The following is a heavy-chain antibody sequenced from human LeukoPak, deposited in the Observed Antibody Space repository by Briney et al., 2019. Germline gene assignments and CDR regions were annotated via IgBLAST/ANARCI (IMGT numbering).Heavy chain of an antibody. V-gene: IGHV4-59*08. Sequence: SETLSLTCTVSGGSISSYYWSWIRQPPGKGLEWIGFISYSGSTNYNPSLKSRVTISLGTSKNQFSLNLSSVTAADTAVYYCARHSAGTTKDYWGQGTLVTVSS. CDR3: ARHSAGTTKDY. D-gene: IGHD1-1*01. CDR2: ISYSGST. J-gene: IGHJ4*02. CDR1: GGSISSYY.